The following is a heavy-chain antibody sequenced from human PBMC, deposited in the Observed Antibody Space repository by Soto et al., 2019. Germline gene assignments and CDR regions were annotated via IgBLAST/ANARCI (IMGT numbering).Heavy chain of an antibody. D-gene: IGHD6-13*01. CDR2: IWYAGSNR. J-gene: IGHJ4*01. V-gene: IGHV3-33*01. CDR1: GFTFSSYG. CDR3: QRSAAAGTSFAY. Sequence: QVQLVESGGGVVQPGRSLGLSCAASGFTFSSYGMHWVRQAPGKGLEWVAGIWYAGSNRYYADSVKGRLTISRDNSKNALFLQMTRPTAEDTAVYYCQRSAAAGTSFAYWGHGALVTV.